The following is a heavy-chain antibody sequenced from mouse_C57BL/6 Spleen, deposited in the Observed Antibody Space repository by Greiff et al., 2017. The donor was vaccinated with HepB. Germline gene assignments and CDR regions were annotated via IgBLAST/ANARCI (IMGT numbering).Heavy chain of an antibody. CDR2: IYPRSGNT. Sequence: QVQLQQSGAELARPGASVKLSCKASGYTFTSYGISWVKQRTGQGLEWIGEIYPRSGNTYYNEKFKGKATLTADKSSSPAYMELRSLTSEYAAVYFGARGYSNPYWDFDVWGTGATVTVSS. V-gene: IGHV1-81*01. D-gene: IGHD2-5*01. CDR3: ARGYSNPYWDFDV. J-gene: IGHJ1*03. CDR1: GYTFTSYG.